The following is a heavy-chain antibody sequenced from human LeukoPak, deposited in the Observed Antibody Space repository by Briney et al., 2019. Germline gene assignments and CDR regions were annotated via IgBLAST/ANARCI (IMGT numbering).Heavy chain of an antibody. J-gene: IGHJ6*03. CDR3: ARARDPYYYYYMDV. CDR1: GFTFSSYS. CDR2: ISSSSSTI. Sequence: GRSLRLSCAASGFTFSSYSMNWVRQAPGKGLEWVSYISSSSSTIYYADSVKGRFTISRDNAKNSLYLQMNSLRAEDTAVYYCARARDPYYYYYMDVWGKGTTVTVSS. V-gene: IGHV3-48*01. D-gene: IGHD2-21*02.